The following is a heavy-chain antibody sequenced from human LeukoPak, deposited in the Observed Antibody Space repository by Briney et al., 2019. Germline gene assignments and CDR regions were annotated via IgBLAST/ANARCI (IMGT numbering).Heavy chain of an antibody. CDR1: GFTVSANY. D-gene: IGHD6-13*01. CDR3: ARVPGMAAAKC. Sequence: GGSLRLSCAASGFTVSANYMSWVRQAPGKGLEWVSVIYSGGSTYYADSVKDRFTISRDNSKNTVYLQMNSLRAEDTAVYYCARVPGMAAAKCWGQGTLVTVSS. CDR2: IYSGGST. V-gene: IGHV3-66*01. J-gene: IGHJ4*02.